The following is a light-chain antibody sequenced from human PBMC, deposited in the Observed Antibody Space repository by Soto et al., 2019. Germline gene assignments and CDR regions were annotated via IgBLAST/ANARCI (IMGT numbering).Light chain of an antibody. Sequence: DIQMTQSPSSLSASVGDRITITCRASENIARHLNWYQQTPGKAPNLLIYAASNLQIGVPLRFRGGVSGTDFTLTISNQQPEDFATYYCQQNYSTLSLPFGQGTRLEIK. V-gene: IGKV1-39*01. J-gene: IGKJ5*01. CDR3: QQNYSTLSLP. CDR2: AAS. CDR1: ENIARH.